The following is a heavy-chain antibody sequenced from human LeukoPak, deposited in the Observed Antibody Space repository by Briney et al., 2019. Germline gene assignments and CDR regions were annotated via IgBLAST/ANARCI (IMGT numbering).Heavy chain of an antibody. D-gene: IGHD4-17*01. V-gene: IGHV4-34*01. CDR2: IHHDGRT. CDR1: GESLSGYY. Sequence: SETLSLTCAVSGESLSGYYWSWIRQSPGKGLEWMGDIHHDGRTKYKSSFKSRVTIFLDSSRNEVSLRLSPVTPADTDLYFSATDAVPRVYGDTVNAYDLWGQGTMVTVAP. CDR3: ATDAVPRVYGDTVNAYDL. J-gene: IGHJ3*01.